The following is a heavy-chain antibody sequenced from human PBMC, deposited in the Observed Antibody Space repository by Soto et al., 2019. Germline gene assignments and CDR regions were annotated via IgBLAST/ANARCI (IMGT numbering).Heavy chain of an antibody. Sequence: EVQLVESGGGLVKPGGSLRLSCAASGFTFSSYSMNWVRQAPGKGLEWVSSISSSSSYIYYADSVKGRFTISRDNAKNSRYLQMNGLRAEDTAVYYCARGVDDYGDWDYWYFDLWCRGTLVTVSS. D-gene: IGHD4-17*01. CDR3: ARGVDDYGDWDYWYFDL. V-gene: IGHV3-21*01. J-gene: IGHJ2*01. CDR2: ISSSSSYI. CDR1: GFTFSSYS.